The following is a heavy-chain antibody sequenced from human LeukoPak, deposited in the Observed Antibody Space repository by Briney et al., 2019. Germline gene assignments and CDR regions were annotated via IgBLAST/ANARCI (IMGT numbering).Heavy chain of an antibody. Sequence: PSETLSLTCTVSGYSISSSYYWGWIRQPPGKGLEWIGSIYYSGSTYYNPSLKSRVTISVDTSKNQFSLKLSSVTAADTAVYYCARGKAIAAARYYFDYWGQGTLLTVSS. CDR2: IYYSGST. J-gene: IGHJ4*02. CDR1: GYSISSSYY. CDR3: ARGKAIAAARYYFDY. V-gene: IGHV4-39*01. D-gene: IGHD6-13*01.